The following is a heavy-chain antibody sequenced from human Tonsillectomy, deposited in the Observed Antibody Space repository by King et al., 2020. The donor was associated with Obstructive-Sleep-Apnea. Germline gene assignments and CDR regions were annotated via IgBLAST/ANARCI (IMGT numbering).Heavy chain of an antibody. D-gene: IGHD2-21*02. CDR3: ARDMNCGGDCP. Sequence: QLQESGPGLVKPSETLSLTCTVSGGSISSSSYCWGWIRQPPGKGLEWIGNIYYSGSTYYNPSLKSRVTISVDTSKHQFSLKLSSVTAVDTAVYYCARDMNCGGDCPWGQGTLVTVSS. CDR2: IYYSGST. J-gene: IGHJ5*02. CDR1: GGSISSSSYC. V-gene: IGHV4-39*07.